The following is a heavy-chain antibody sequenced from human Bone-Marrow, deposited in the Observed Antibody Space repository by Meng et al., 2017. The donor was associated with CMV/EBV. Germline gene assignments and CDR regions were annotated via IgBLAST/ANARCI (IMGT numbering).Heavy chain of an antibody. Sequence: VDGGSFSGYYWSWIRQPPGKGLEWIGEINHSGSTNYNPSLKSRVTISVDTSKNQFSLKLSSVTAADTAVYYCARSCSSTSCYRAFDIWGQGTMVTVSS. CDR1: GGSFSGYY. CDR2: INHSGST. V-gene: IGHV4-34*01. CDR3: ARSCSSTSCYRAFDI. J-gene: IGHJ3*02. D-gene: IGHD2-2*01.